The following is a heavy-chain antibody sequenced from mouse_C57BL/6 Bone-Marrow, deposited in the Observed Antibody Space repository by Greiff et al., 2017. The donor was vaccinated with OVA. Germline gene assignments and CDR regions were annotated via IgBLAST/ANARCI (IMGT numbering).Heavy chain of an antibody. CDR1: GFTFSSYG. V-gene: IGHV5-6*01. Sequence: EVKLMESGGDLVKPGGSLKLSCAASGFTFSSYGMSWVRQTPDKRLEWVATISSGGSYTYYPDSVKGRFTISRDNAKNTLYLQMSSLKSEDTAMYYCARQNYVDYWGQGTTLTVSS. CDR2: ISSGGSYT. CDR3: ARQNYVDY. J-gene: IGHJ2*01.